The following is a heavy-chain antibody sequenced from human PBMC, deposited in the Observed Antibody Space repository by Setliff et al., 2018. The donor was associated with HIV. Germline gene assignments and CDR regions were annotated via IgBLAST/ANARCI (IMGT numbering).Heavy chain of an antibody. Sequence: SETLSLTCTVSGGSISRSTYYWGWIRQPPGKGLEWIGNIYFRGDTYYNPSLKTRVTISVDTSKNQISLKLSSVTAADTAMYYCARRGYSYVERVYYYYMDVWGKGTTVTVSS. V-gene: IGHV4-39*07. J-gene: IGHJ6*03. D-gene: IGHD5-18*01. CDR3: ARRGYSYVERVYYYYMDV. CDR1: GGSISRSTYY. CDR2: IYFRGDT.